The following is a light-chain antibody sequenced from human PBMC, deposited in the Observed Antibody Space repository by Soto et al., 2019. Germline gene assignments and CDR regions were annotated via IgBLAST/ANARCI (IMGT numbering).Light chain of an antibody. V-gene: IGLV1-44*01. CDR3: QSYDNSLSGWV. CDR2: GND. CDR1: GSNIGSNA. J-gene: IGLJ3*02. Sequence: QSVLTQPPSASETPGQRVTISCSGGGSNIGSNAVNWFQQLPGTAPKLLIYGNDQRPSGVPDRFSGSQSGTSASLAITGLLAEDEADYFCQSYDNSLSGWVFGGGTKLTVL.